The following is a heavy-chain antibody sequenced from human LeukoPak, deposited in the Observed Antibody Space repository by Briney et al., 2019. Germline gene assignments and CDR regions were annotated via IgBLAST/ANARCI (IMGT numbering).Heavy chain of an antibody. CDR1: GYTFTSYG. CDR3: ARDHCSGGSCFGYWFDP. Sequence: SVKVSCKASGYTFTSYGISWVRQAPGQGLEWMGGIIPMSGTVNNAQKFQGRVTITADKSTGTAYMELRSLRSDDTAVYYCARDHCSGGSCFGYWFDPWGQGTLVTVSS. CDR2: IIPMSGTV. V-gene: IGHV1-69*06. J-gene: IGHJ5*02. D-gene: IGHD2-15*01.